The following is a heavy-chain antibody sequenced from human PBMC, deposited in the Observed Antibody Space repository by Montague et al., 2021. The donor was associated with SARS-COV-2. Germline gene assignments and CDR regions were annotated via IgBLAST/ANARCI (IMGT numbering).Heavy chain of an antibody. J-gene: IGHJ6*02. V-gene: IGHV4-39*07. CDR2: IYYSGST. D-gene: IGHD6-13*01. Sequence: SETLSLTCTVSGGSISSSSYYWGWIRQPPGKGLEWIGSIYYSGSTYYNPSLKSRVTISVDTSKNQFSLKLSPVTAADTAVYYCARVGRQQLVRLSGMDVWGQRTTVTVSS. CDR1: GGSISSSSYY. CDR3: ARVGRQQLVRLSGMDV.